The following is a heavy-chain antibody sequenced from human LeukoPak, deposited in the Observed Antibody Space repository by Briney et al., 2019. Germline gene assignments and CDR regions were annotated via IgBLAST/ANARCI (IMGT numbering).Heavy chain of an antibody. CDR1: GFPFRSYG. V-gene: IGHV3-23*01. CDR2: ITPNADRT. Sequence: PGGALRLTCAASGFPFRSYGMSWVRQAPGKGLKWVSFITPNADRTSYADSVEGRFTISRDNPRNTLYMQMNSLRDEDTAVYYCAIMHGYYDGSGYWVQWGQGTLVTVSS. CDR3: AIMHGYYDGSGYWVQ. J-gene: IGHJ1*01. D-gene: IGHD3-22*01.